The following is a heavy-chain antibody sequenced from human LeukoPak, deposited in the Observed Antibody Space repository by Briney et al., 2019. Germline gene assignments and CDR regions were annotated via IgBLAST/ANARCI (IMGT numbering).Heavy chain of an antibody. CDR2: INPNSGGT. J-gene: IGHJ4*02. D-gene: IGHD6-13*01. CDR1: GYTFTGYY. CDR3: ARDFRLYGSSSWLRFDY. Sequence: ASVKVSCKASGYTFTGYYMHWVRQAPGQGLEWMGWINPNSGGTNYAQKFQGRVTMTRDTSISTAYMELSRLRSDDTAVYYCARDFRLYGSSSWLRFDYWGQGTLVTVSS. V-gene: IGHV1-2*02.